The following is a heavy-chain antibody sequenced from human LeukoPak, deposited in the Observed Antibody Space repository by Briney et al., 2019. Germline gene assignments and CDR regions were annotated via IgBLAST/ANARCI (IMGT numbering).Heavy chain of an antibody. CDR3: ARDQYSSTWYRGAFDV. J-gene: IGHJ3*01. CDR2: IGSDGTST. CDR1: GFTFTTSW. V-gene: IGHV3-74*01. D-gene: IGHD6-13*01. Sequence: PGGSLRLSCAASGFTFTTSWMHWFRQAPGKGLVWVSRIGSDGTSTTYADSVKGRFTISRDNAKNTLYLQMNSLRAEDTAVYYCARDQYSSTWYRGAFDVWGQGTMVSVSS.